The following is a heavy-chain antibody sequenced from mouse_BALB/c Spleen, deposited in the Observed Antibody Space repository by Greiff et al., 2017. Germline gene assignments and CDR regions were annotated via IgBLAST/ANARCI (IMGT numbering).Heavy chain of an antibody. CDR1: GYSITSGYY. CDR2: ISYDGSN. V-gene: IGHV3-6*01. J-gene: IGHJ2*01. CDR3: APITTVVEGYFDY. Sequence: EVKLVESGPGLVKPSQSLSLTCSVTGYSITSGYYWNWIRQFPGNKLEWMGYISYDGSNNYNPSLKNRISITRDTSKNQFFLQLNSVTTEDTATYYCAPITTVVEGYFDYWGQGTTLTVSS. D-gene: IGHD1-1*01.